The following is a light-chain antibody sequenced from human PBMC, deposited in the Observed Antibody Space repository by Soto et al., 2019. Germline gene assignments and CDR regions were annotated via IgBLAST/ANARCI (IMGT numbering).Light chain of an antibody. Sequence: DIQMTQSPSILSASVGDRVTITCRASQRISSWLAWYQQKPGKAPILLIFEASTLESWVPSRFSGSGSGTQFTLTICGLMRGDFTIYYRQQYIPSPGTFGQGTKLEIK. CDR1: QRISSW. CDR2: EAS. V-gene: IGKV1-5*03. CDR3: QQYIPSPGT. J-gene: IGKJ1*01.